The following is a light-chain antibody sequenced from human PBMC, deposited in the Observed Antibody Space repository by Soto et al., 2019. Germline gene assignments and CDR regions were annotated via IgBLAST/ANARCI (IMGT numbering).Light chain of an antibody. V-gene: IGKV1-39*01. CDR2: AAS. CDR3: QQSYSTTWT. Sequence: DIQMTQSPSSLPASVGDRVTITFLASQGISTYLNWYQQKPGKAPKLLIYAASSLQSGVPSRFSGSGSETDFTLTISSLQPEDFATYSCQQSYSTTWTFGQGTKVDIK. J-gene: IGKJ1*01. CDR1: QGISTY.